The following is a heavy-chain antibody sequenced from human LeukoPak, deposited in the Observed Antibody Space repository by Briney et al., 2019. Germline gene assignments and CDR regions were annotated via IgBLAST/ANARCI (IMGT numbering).Heavy chain of an antibody. Sequence: QPGGSLRLSCAASGFTFNSYAMSWVRQAPGKGLEWVAVISYDGSNKFYADSVKGRFTLSRDNSKNTLYLQMNSLRIEDTAVYYCGRGSVGFGELNYWGQGTLVTVSS. CDR3: GRGSVGFGELNY. V-gene: IGHV3-30-3*01. D-gene: IGHD3-10*01. CDR2: ISYDGSNK. CDR1: GFTFNSYA. J-gene: IGHJ4*02.